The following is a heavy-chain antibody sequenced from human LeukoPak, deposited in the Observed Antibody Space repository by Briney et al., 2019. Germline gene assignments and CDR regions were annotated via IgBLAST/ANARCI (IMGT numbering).Heavy chain of an antibody. D-gene: IGHD3-10*01. CDR1: GFTFSDHY. J-gene: IGHJ4*02. V-gene: IGHV3-66*01. Sequence: GGSLRLSCAASGFTFSDHYIDWVRQAPGKGLEWVSVIYSGGSTYYADSVKGRFTISRDNSKNTLYLQMNSLRAEDTAVYYCARDRGSGLDYWGQGTLVTVSS. CDR2: IYSGGST. CDR3: ARDRGSGLDY.